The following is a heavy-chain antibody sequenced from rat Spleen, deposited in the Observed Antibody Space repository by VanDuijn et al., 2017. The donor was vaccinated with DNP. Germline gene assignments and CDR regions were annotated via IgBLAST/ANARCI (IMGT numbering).Heavy chain of an antibody. J-gene: IGHJ2*01. V-gene: IGHV5-7*01. CDR1: GFTFSDYY. CDR3: ARHPFITTVPPYFDY. CDR2: ISYDGSST. D-gene: IGHD1-1*01. Sequence: EVQLVESGGDLVQPGRSLKLSCTASGFTFSDYYMAWVRQAPTTGLEWVATISYDGSSTYYRDSVKGRFTVSRNNAESTLYLHMDSLRSEDTSTYYCARHPFITTVPPYFDYWGQGVMVTVSS.